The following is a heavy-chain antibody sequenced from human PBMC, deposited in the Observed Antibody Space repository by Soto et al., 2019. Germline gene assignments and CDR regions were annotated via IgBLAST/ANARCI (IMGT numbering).Heavy chain of an antibody. CDR2: IIPILGIA. Sequence: QVQLVQSGAEVKKPGSSVKVSCKASGGTFSSYTISWVRQAPGQGLEWMGRIIPILGIANYAQKLQGRVTITADKSTSTAYMELSSLRSEDTAVYYCARDQGSGYYCFFDYWGQGTLVTVSS. V-gene: IGHV1-69*08. CDR1: GGTFSSYT. CDR3: ARDQGSGYYCFFDY. J-gene: IGHJ4*02. D-gene: IGHD3-22*01.